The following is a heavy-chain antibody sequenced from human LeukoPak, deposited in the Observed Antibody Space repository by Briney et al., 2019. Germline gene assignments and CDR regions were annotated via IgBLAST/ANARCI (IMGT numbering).Heavy chain of an antibody. Sequence: GGSLRLSCAASGFTFSSYEMNWVRQAPGKGLEWVSYISSSGSTIYYADSVKGRFTISRDNAKNSLYLQMNNLRAEDTAVYYCAKTYYYDSSGSDYWGQGTLVTVSS. V-gene: IGHV3-48*03. CDR3: AKTYYYDSSGSDY. J-gene: IGHJ4*02. CDR2: ISSSGSTI. CDR1: GFTFSSYE. D-gene: IGHD3-22*01.